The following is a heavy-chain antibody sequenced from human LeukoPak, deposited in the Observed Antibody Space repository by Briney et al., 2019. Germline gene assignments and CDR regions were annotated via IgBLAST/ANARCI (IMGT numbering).Heavy chain of an antibody. V-gene: IGHV3-30*04. CDR1: GFTFSSYA. CDR2: ISYDGSNK. J-gene: IGHJ4*02. D-gene: IGHD6-6*01. Sequence: GGSLRLSCAASGFTFSSYAMHWVRQAPGKGLEWVAVISYDGSNKYYVDSVKGRFTISRDNSKNTLYLQMNSLRAEDTAVYYCAREPSSYKYFDYWGQGTLVTVSS. CDR3: AREPSSYKYFDY.